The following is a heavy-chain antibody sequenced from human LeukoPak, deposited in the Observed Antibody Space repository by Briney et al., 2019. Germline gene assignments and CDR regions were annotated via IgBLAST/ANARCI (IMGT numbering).Heavy chain of an antibody. CDR1: GFTVSSNY. Sequence: PGGSLRLSCAASGFTVSSNYMSWVRQAPGKGLEWVSVIYSGGSTYYADSVKGRFTISRDNSKNTLYLQMNSLRAEDTAVYYCARLLETTTWGSLYYYYYYMDVWGKGTTVTVSS. D-gene: IGHD4-11*01. J-gene: IGHJ6*03. CDR2: IYSGGST. CDR3: ARLLETTTWGSLYYYYYYMDV. V-gene: IGHV3-53*01.